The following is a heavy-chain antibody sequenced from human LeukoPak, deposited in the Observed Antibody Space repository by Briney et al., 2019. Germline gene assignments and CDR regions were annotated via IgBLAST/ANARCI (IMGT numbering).Heavy chain of an antibody. CDR2: IKSKADGGTS. Sequence: GGSLRLSCAASGFTFTNAWMSWVRQAPRKGMEWVGRIKSKADGGTSDYAAPVKGRFTISRDDSKTTLYLQMNSLTTEDTALYYCTTYSASGSYHYWGQGTLVTVSS. CDR1: GFTFTNAW. J-gene: IGHJ4*02. CDR3: TTYSASGSYHY. D-gene: IGHD3-10*01. V-gene: IGHV3-15*01.